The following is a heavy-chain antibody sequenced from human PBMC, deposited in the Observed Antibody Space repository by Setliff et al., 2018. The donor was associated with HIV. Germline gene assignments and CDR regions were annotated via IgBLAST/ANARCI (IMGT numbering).Heavy chain of an antibody. CDR1: GYTFTSYG. J-gene: IGHJ4*02. CDR3: ARDVDNAGTHPPDY. Sequence: GASVKVSCKASGYTFTSYGISWVRQAPGQGLEWMGWISTYNGNTNYAQKLQGRVTVTTDTSTSTAYMEMRSLRSDDTAVYFCARDVDNAGTHPPDYWGQGTLVTVSS. D-gene: IGHD1-20*01. CDR2: ISTYNGNT. V-gene: IGHV1-18*01.